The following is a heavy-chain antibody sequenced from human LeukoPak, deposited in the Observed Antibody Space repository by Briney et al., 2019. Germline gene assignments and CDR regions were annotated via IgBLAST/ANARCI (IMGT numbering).Heavy chain of an antibody. Sequence: GGSLRLSCAASGLSFTYSTMNWVRLAPGKGLEWVSSITSSSGNIYYSDSVRGRFTVSRDNAKNSLYLQMNSLRAEDTAVYYCARDAEGIVVVPAAESSYWYFDLWGRGTLVTVSS. V-gene: IGHV3-21*01. CDR3: ARDAEGIVVVPAAESSYWYFDL. CDR1: GLSFTYST. J-gene: IGHJ2*01. D-gene: IGHD2-2*01. CDR2: ITSSSGNI.